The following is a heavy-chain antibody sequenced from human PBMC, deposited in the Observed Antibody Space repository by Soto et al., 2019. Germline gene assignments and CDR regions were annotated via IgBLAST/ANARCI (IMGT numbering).Heavy chain of an antibody. V-gene: IGHV1-3*01. D-gene: IGHD1-1*01. CDR1: GYTFTSYA. CDR3: AGDLTGTTYWFDP. CDR2: INAGNGNT. J-gene: IGHJ5*02. Sequence: ASVKVSCKASGYTFTSYAMHWVRQAPGQRLEWMGWINAGNGNTKYSQKLQARATITRDTSASTAYMELSSLRSEDTAVYYCAGDLTGTTYWFDPWGQGTLVTVSS.